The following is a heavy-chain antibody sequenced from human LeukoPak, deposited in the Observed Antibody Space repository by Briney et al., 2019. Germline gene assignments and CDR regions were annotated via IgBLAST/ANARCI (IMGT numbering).Heavy chain of an antibody. D-gene: IGHD5-18*01. J-gene: IGHJ6*02. V-gene: IGHV1-69*04. CDR3: AKDTAMDHYYYYGMDV. CDR2: IIPILGIA. CDR1: GGTFSSYA. Sequence: SVKVSCKASGGTFSSYAISWVRQAPGQGLEWMGRIIPILGIANYAQKFQGRVTITADKSTSTAYMELSSLRSEDTAVYYCAKDTAMDHYYYYGMDVWGQGTTVTVSS.